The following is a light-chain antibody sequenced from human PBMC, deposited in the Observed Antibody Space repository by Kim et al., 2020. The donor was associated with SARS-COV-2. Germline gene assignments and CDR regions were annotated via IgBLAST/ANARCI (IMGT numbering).Light chain of an antibody. CDR3: NSWDSTDKYNYVV. CDR1: SLRRYY. J-gene: IGLJ2*01. V-gene: IGLV3-19*01. Sequence: SSELTQDPAVSVALGQTVSITCQGDSLRRYYASWFQQKPGQAPVLVIYGNNYRPSGIPDRFSGSNSGNTASLTITGAQAEDEADYYCNSWDSTDKYNYVVFGGGTQLTVL. CDR2: GNN.